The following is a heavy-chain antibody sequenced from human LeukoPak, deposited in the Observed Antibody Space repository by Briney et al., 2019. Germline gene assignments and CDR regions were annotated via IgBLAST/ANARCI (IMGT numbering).Heavy chain of an antibody. Sequence: ASVKVSCKASGYTFTSYCMHWVRQAPGQGLEWMGIINPSGGSTSYAQKFQGRVTTTRDMSTSTVYMELSSLRSEDTAVYYCARARREYQLLYWWFDPWGQGTLVTVSS. V-gene: IGHV1-46*01. J-gene: IGHJ5*02. D-gene: IGHD2-2*02. CDR3: ARARREYQLLYWWFDP. CDR1: GYTFTSYC. CDR2: INPSGGST.